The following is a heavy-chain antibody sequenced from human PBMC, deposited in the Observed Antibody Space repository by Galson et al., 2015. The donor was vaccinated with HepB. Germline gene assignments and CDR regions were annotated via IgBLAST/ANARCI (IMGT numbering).Heavy chain of an antibody. CDR3: ARGGRGPSASPFDY. Sequence: SLRLSCAASGYAVSDNYMSWVRQAPGKGLEWVSVIYSGGATHYGDSVKGRFTISRDNSKNTLYLQMNSLRAEDTAVYYCARGGRGPSASPFDYWGQGTLVTVSS. CDR1: GYAVSDNY. CDR2: IYSGGAT. J-gene: IGHJ4*02. V-gene: IGHV3-66*01. D-gene: IGHD3-10*01.